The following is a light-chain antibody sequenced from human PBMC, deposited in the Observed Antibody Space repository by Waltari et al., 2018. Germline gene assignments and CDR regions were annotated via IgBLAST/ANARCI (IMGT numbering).Light chain of an antibody. J-gene: IGKJ1*01. CDR1: YAFTNS. CDR3: QQYWSIPWT. CDR2: AAS. Sequence: DIQMTPSPSPLSASIGDRVTITCRASYAFTNSLAWYQQKPGKAPKLLLYAASRLESGVPSRFSGSGSGTDYTLTISSLQPEDFATYYCQQYWSIPWTFGQGTKVEI. V-gene: IGKV1-NL1*01.